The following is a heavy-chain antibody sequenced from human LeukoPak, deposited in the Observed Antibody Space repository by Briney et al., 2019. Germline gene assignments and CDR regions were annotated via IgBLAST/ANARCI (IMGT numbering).Heavy chain of an antibody. CDR3: ARDKEHSSRWLQYAFDI. CDR1: GYTLSIYS. J-gene: IGHJ3*02. D-gene: IGHD5-24*01. V-gene: IGHV3-21*01. CDR2: ISSSSSYI. Sequence: GGSLRLSCGASGYTLSIYSVNWVRQAPGKGLEWVSYISSSSSYIYYADSVKGRFTISRDNAKNSLYLQMNSLRAEDTAVYYCARDKEHSSRWLQYAFDIWGQETMVTVSS.